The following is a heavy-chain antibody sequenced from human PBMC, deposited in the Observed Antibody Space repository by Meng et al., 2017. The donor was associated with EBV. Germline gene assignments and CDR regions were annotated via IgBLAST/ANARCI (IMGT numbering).Heavy chain of an antibody. D-gene: IGHD3-3*01. CDR2: MNPNSGNT. Sequence: QVHLVQSGAGVRKPGASVKVSCKASGYTFTSYDINWVRQATGQGLEWMGWMNPNSGNTGYARKFQGRVTMTRNTSISTAYMELSSLRSEDTAVYYCARGVGTIFGVVIKNWFDPWGQGTLVTVSS. V-gene: IGHV1-8*01. J-gene: IGHJ5*02. CDR1: GYTFTSYD. CDR3: ARGVGTIFGVVIKNWFDP.